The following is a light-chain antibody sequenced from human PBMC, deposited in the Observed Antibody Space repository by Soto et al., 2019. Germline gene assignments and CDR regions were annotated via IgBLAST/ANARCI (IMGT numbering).Light chain of an antibody. Sequence: EIVMTQSPATLSVSPGERATLSCRASQSVSYNLAWYQQKPGQAPRLLIYGATTRATGLPARFSGCGSGTEFTLTITSLQSEELAVYYRQQYTEWPITFGLGTRLEIK. CDR1: QSVSYN. CDR2: GAT. V-gene: IGKV3-15*01. J-gene: IGKJ5*01. CDR3: QQYTEWPIT.